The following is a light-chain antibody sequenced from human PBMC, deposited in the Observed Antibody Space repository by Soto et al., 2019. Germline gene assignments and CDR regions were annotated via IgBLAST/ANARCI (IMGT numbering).Light chain of an antibody. CDR1: SSDVGDYNF. V-gene: IGLV2-14*01. Sequence: QSALTQPASVSGSPGQSITISCTGTSSDVGDYNFVSWYQQYPGKAPKLMIYEVSNRPSGVSNRFSGSKSGNTASLTISGLQAEDEADYYCSSYTSSSALGVFGGGTKLTVL. J-gene: IGLJ3*02. CDR2: EVS. CDR3: SSYTSSSALGV.